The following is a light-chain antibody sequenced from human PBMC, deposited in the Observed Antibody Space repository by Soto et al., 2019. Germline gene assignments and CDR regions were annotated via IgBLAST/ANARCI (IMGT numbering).Light chain of an antibody. V-gene: IGLV2-14*01. CDR2: KVN. J-gene: IGLJ3*02. CDR1: SSDVGGYNY. Sequence: QSALTQPASVSGSPGKTITISCTGNSSDVGGYNYVSWYQQHPGKAPKLMISKVNNRPSGVSNRFSGSKSGNTAALTISGAQAEDEADYYCSSYTGSSTWVFGGGTQLTVL. CDR3: SSYTGSSTWV.